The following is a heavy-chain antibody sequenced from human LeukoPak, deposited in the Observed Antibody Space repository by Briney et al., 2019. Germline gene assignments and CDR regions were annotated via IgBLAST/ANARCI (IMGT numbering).Heavy chain of an antibody. J-gene: IGHJ6*03. CDR2: ISSSGSTI. CDR1: GFTFSDYY. CDR3: ARSAALGYYYYYMDV. V-gene: IGHV3-11*04. Sequence: GGSLRLSCAASGFTFSDYYMSWIRQAPGKGLEWVSYISSSGSTIYYADSVKGRFTISRDNAKNSLYLQMNSLRAEDTAVYYCARSAALGYYYYYMDVWGKGTTATVSS. D-gene: IGHD2-2*01.